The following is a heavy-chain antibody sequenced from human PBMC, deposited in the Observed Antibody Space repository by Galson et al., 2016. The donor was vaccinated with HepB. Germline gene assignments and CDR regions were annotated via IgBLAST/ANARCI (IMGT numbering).Heavy chain of an antibody. V-gene: IGHV7-4-1*02. J-gene: IGHJ3*02. D-gene: IGHD6-13*01. CDR1: GYTFTSYA. CDR3: ARDLPRQQRLEVDAFDI. CDR2: ISTNTGNP. Sequence: SVKVSCKASGYTFTSYAMNWVRQAPGQGLEWMGWISTNTGNPTYAQGFTGRFVFSLDTSVSTAYLQISSLKAEDTAVYYCARDLPRQQRLEVDAFDIWGQGTMVTVSS.